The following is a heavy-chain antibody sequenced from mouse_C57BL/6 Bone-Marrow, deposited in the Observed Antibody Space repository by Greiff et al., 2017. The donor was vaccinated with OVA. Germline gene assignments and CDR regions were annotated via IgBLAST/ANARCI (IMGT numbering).Heavy chain of an antibody. CDR1: GYTFTSYW. CDR2: IDPSSGGT. V-gene: IGHV1-72*01. Sequence: QVHVKQSGAELVRPEASVKLSCKASGYTFTSYWMHWVKQRPGRGLEWIGRIDPSSGGTNYNEKFKSKATLTVEKSSSTAYMQLSSLTSEDSAVYYCARGGYYCESIDYDYWGKGTTLTFAA. D-gene: IGHD1-1*01. J-gene: IGHJ2*01. CDR3: ARGGYYCESIDYDY.